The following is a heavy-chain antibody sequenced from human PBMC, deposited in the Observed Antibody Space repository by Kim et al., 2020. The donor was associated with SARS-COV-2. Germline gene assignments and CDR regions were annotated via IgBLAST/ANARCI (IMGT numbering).Heavy chain of an antibody. Sequence: GGSLRLSCEASGFIVSDNYMTWVRQAPGKGLEWVSVIYSGGGTYYADSVKDRFIISRHTSKNTMYLQMNSLRPDDTAVYYCATSWSSGWYGIDLWGNGTLVTVSS. V-gene: IGHV3-53*04. D-gene: IGHD6-19*01. CDR1: GFIVSDNY. CDR2: IYSGGGT. J-gene: IGHJ4*03. CDR3: ATSWSSGWYGIDL.